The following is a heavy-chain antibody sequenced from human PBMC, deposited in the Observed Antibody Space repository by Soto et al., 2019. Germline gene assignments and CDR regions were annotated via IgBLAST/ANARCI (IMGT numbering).Heavy chain of an antibody. CDR3: ARDSPGQVEH. CDR2: MNPHSGDT. V-gene: IGHV1-8*01. J-gene: IGHJ1*01. D-gene: IGHD2-15*01. CDR1: GHPFSSLH. Sequence: GASVKVSSKASGHPFSSLHFNWVRQATGQGLEWIGLMNPHSGDTGFAQRFQGRVTMTMNTSINSAYMELRSLRSQDTAADSCARDSPGQVEHWGQGTQVAVSS.